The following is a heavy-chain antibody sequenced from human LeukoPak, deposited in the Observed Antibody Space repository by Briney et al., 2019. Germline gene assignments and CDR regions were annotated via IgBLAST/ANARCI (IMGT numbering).Heavy chain of an antibody. CDR1: GGSFSGYY. CDR2: INHSGST. D-gene: IGHD6-6*01. Sequence: ASETLSLTCAVYGGSFSGYYWSWIRQPPGKGLEWIGEINHSGSTNYNPSLKSRVTISVDTSKNHFSLKLSSVTAADTAVYYCARAAYSSSSPNFDYWGQGTLVTVSS. CDR3: ARAAYSSSSPNFDY. V-gene: IGHV4-34*01. J-gene: IGHJ4*02.